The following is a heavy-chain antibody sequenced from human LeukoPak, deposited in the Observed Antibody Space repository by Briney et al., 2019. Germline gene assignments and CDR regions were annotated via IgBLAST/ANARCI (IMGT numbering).Heavy chain of an antibody. CDR1: GGSISSSSYY. D-gene: IGHD3-10*01. V-gene: IGHV4-39*07. CDR3: ARASAQPMVRGVIGDY. J-gene: IGHJ4*02. Sequence: SETLSLTCTVSGGSISSSSYYWGWIRQPPGKGLEWIGSIYYSGSTYYNPSLKSRVTISVDTSKNQFSLKLSSVTAADTAVYYCARASAQPMVRGVIGDYWGQGTLVTVSS. CDR2: IYYSGST.